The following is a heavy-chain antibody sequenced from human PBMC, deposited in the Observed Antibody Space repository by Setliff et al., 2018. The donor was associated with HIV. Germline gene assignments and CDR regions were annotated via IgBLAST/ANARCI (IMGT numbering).Heavy chain of an antibody. CDR1: GFTFSNYA. V-gene: IGHV3-23*01. CDR3: ARDDSWRFDS. Sequence: GGSLRLSCAASGFTFSNYAMTWVRQAPGKGLEWVSGITSSGGSTGYVDSVKGRFTISRDNSKNRLFLQMNSLIVKDTATYYCARDDSWRFDSWGQGTLVTVSS. D-gene: IGHD6-13*01. CDR2: ITSSGGST. J-gene: IGHJ4*02.